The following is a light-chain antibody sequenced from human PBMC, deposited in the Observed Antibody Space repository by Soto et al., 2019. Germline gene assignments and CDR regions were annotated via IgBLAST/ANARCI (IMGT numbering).Light chain of an antibody. CDR2: AAS. CDR3: QQSYTTPIT. Sequence: DIQMTQSPSSLSASVGDRVIITCRASQTISSHLNWYQQKPGKAPNLLVYAASGLQSGVPSRFTGSGSGTDFTLTISSLQPEDFATYFCQQSYTTPITFGQGTRL. V-gene: IGKV1-39*01. CDR1: QTISSH. J-gene: IGKJ5*01.